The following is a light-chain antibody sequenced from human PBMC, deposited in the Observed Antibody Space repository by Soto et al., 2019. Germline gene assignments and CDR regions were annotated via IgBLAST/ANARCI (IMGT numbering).Light chain of an antibody. CDR2: GAS. V-gene: IGKV3-20*01. Sequence: EILLTQSPGTLSLSPGERATLACRASQSVRSSYLAWYQQKPGQAPRLLIYGASSRATGIPDRFSGSGSGTDFTLTINRLEPEDFAVYYCQQFGSSPLTFGGGTKVDMK. J-gene: IGKJ4*01. CDR1: QSVRSSY. CDR3: QQFGSSPLT.